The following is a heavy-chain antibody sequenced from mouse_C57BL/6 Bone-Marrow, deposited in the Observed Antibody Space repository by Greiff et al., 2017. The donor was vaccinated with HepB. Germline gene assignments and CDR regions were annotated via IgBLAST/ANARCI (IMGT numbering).Heavy chain of an antibody. CDR3: ARCYGNYWYFDV. Sequence: EVKVVESEGGLVQPGSSMKLSCTASGFTFSDYYMAWVRQVPEKGLEWVANINYDGSSTYYLDSLKSRFIISRDNAKNILYLQMSSLKSEDTATYYCARCYGNYWYFDVWGTGTTVTVSS. CDR1: GFTFSDYY. CDR2: INYDGSST. J-gene: IGHJ1*03. D-gene: IGHD2-1*01. V-gene: IGHV5-16*01.